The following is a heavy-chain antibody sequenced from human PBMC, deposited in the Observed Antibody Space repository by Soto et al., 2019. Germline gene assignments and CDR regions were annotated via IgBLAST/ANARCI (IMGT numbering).Heavy chain of an antibody. CDR2: INPSGGST. V-gene: IGHV1-46*01. Sequence: ASVKVSCKASGYTFTSYYMHWVRQAPGQGLEWMGIINPSGGSTSYAQKFQGRVTITRDTSASTAYMELSSLRSEDTAVYYCARSSKYYDFWSGSHWFDPWGQGTLVTVS. CDR3: ARSSKYYDFWSGSHWFDP. J-gene: IGHJ5*02. D-gene: IGHD3-3*01. CDR1: GYTFTSYY.